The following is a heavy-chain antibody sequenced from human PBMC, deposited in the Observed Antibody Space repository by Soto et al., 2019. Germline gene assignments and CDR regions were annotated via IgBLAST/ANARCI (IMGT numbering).Heavy chain of an antibody. CDR2: IFDSGTT. CDR1: GGSISSGGYY. CDR3: ASQASGWYPDY. Sequence: QVQLQESGPGLVKPSQTLSLTCTVSGGSISSGGYYWSWLRQHPGKGLEWIGYIFDSGTTYYNPSLKSRVTISVDPSTSQFSLGLTSVTATDTAVYYCASQASGWYPDYWGQGTLVTVSS. D-gene: IGHD6-19*01. J-gene: IGHJ4*02. V-gene: IGHV4-31*03.